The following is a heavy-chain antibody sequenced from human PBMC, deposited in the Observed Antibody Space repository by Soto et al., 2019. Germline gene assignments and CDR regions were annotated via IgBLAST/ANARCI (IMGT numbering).Heavy chain of an antibody. CDR1: GYTFTTYG. J-gene: IGHJ5*02. CDR2: ISTYNGNT. CDR3: ARFYCTTASCYIGGFDP. D-gene: IGHD2-2*02. Sequence: VASVKVSCKASGYTFTTYGINWVRQAPGQGLDWMGWISTYNGNTNYAQKLQGRVTMTTDTSTSTAYMELRSLRSDDTAVYYCARFYCTTASCYIGGFDPWGQGTLVTVSS. V-gene: IGHV1-18*04.